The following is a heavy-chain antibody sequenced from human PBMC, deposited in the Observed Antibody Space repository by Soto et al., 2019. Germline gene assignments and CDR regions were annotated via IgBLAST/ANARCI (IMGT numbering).Heavy chain of an antibody. CDR2: MNPNSGNT. D-gene: IGHD4-17*01. CDR1: GYPLSAFD. J-gene: IGHJ4*02. Sequence: GASVKVSCKASGYPLSAFDINWVRQAAGQGLEWMGWMNPNSGNTGYAQKFQGRVTMTRNTSISTAYLELSSLRSEDTAVYYCASPRDYQFDYWGQGTLVTVSS. CDR3: ASPRDYQFDY. V-gene: IGHV1-8*01.